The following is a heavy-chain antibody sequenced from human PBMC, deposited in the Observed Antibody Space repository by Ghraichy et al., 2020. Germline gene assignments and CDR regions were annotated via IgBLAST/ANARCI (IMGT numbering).Heavy chain of an antibody. Sequence: GGSLRLSCAASGFTLSDFYMSWFRQAPGKGLEWVAYISATSNTIYYADSVKGRFTISRDNAKKSVHLQMSGLRVEDTAVYYCARDGGREMSTIVAFDIWGQGTLVTVSS. CDR3: ARDGGREMSTIVAFDI. D-gene: IGHD5-24*01. CDR2: ISATSNTI. V-gene: IGHV3-11*01. CDR1: GFTLSDFY. J-gene: IGHJ3*02.